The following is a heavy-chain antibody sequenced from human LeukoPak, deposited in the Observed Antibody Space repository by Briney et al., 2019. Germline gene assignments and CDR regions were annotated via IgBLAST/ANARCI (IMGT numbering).Heavy chain of an antibody. D-gene: IGHD4-17*01. CDR2: IGPDGSGT. CDR1: GFTFSRNW. V-gene: IGHV3-74*01. Sequence: GGSLRLSCTTSGFTFSRNWMHWVRQSPGKGLVWVSRIGPDGSGTTYAESVKGRLTISRDNAKNTLYLQMSGLRAEDSAVYYCARGPDGANYYSGDFRGQGTLVTVSS. CDR3: ARGPDGANYYSGDF. J-gene: IGHJ4*02.